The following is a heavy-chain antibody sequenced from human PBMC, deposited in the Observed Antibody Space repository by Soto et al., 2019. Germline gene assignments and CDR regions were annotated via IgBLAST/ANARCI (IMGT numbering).Heavy chain of an antibody. CDR1: GFTFSDYY. CDR3: ARVTSTVVMNLGYYGMDV. CDR2: ISSSGSTI. Sequence: QVQLVESGGGLVKPGGSLRLSCAASGFTFSDYYMSWIRQAPGKGLEWVSYISSSGSTIYYADSVKGRFTISRDNAKNSXXLQMSSLRAEDTAVYYCARVTSTVVMNLGYYGMDVWGQGTTVTVSS. V-gene: IGHV3-11*01. J-gene: IGHJ6*02. D-gene: IGHD2-15*01.